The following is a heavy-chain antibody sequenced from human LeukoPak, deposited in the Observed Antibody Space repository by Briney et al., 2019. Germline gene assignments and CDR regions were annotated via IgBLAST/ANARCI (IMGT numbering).Heavy chain of an antibody. D-gene: IGHD3-16*01. CDR1: GFTFSSYA. CDR2: ISGSGGST. J-gene: IGHJ5*02. V-gene: IGHV3-23*01. CDR3: ASPGGVPTPDP. Sequence: GGSLRLSCAASGFTFSSYAMSWVRQAPGKGLEWVSAISGSGGSTYYANSVKGRFAISRDNSKNTLHLQMNSLRAEDTAVYYCASPGGVPTPDPWGQGTLVTVSS.